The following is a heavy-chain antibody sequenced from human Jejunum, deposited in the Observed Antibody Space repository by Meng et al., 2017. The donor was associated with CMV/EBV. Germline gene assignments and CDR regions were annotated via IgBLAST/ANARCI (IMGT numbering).Heavy chain of an antibody. CDR3: GRVGRSNLHFDY. D-gene: IGHD2-15*01. Sequence: QVQLVESGGTLVNPGGSLRLSCAASGFSFSDYYMSWIRQAPGKGLEWLSYISSRSDYRNDADSVKGRVTISRDNAKNSLYLEMNSLRVEDTAVYYCGRVGRSNLHFDYWGQGTLVTVSS. V-gene: IGHV3-11*06. CDR1: GFSFSDYY. CDR2: ISSRSDYR. J-gene: IGHJ4*02.